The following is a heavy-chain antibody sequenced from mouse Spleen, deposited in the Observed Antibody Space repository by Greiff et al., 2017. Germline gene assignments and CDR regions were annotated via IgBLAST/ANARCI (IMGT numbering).Heavy chain of an antibody. CDR3: ARDRGGYSNYLDY. CDR2: ISDGGSYT. CDR1: GFTFSSYA. V-gene: IGHV5-4*01. D-gene: IGHD2-5*01. Sequence: EVQLVESGGGLVKPGGSLKLSCPASGFTFSSYAMSWVRQTPEKRLEWVATISDGGSYTYYPDNVKGRFTISRDNAKNNLYLQMSHLKSEDTAMYYCARDRGGYSNYLDYWGQGTTLTVSS. J-gene: IGHJ2*01.